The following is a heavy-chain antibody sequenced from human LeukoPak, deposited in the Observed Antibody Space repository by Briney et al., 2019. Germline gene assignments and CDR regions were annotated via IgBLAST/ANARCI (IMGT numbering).Heavy chain of an antibody. CDR3: ARDWEWSGDYYYMDV. V-gene: IGHV1-69*13. D-gene: IGHD3-3*01. J-gene: IGHJ6*03. CDR1: GGTFSSYA. Sequence: GASVKVSCKASGGTFSSYAISWVRQAPGQGLEWMGGIIPIFGTANYAQKFQGRVTITADESTSTAYMELSSLRSEDTAVYYCARDWEWSGDYYYMDVWGKGTTVTVSS. CDR2: IIPIFGTA.